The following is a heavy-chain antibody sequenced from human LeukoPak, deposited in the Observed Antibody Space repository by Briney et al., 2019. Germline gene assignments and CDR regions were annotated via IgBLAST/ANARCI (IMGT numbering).Heavy chain of an antibody. CDR3: ARVSGSYYAEIDY. J-gene: IGHJ4*02. Sequence: SQTLSHTCTVSGGSISSGSYYWSWIRQPAGKGLEWIGRIYTSGSTNYNPSLKSRVTISVDTSKNQFSLKLSSVTAADTAVYYCARVSGSYYAEIDYWGQGTLVTVSS. CDR1: GGSISSGSYY. CDR2: IYTSGST. D-gene: IGHD1-26*01. V-gene: IGHV4-61*02.